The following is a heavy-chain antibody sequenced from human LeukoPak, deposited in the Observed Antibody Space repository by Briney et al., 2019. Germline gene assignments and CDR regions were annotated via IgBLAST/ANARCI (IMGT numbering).Heavy chain of an antibody. D-gene: IGHD3-9*01. CDR3: AKDPRAYDILTGSGGLGY. J-gene: IGHJ4*02. V-gene: IGHV3-9*03. CDR2: ISWNSGSI. Sequence: GRSLRLSCAASGFTFDDYAMHWVRQAPGKGLEWVSGISWNSGSIGYADSAKGRFTISRDNAKNSLYLQMNSLRAEDMALYYCAKDPRAYDILTGSGGLGYWGQGTLVTVSS. CDR1: GFTFDDYA.